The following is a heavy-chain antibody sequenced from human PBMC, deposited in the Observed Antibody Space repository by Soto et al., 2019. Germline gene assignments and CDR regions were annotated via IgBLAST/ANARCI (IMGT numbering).Heavy chain of an antibody. D-gene: IGHD6-6*01. CDR1: EFTFSSYD. Sequence: EVQLLESGGGLVQPGGSLRLSGAASEFTFSSYDMTWVRQAPGKGLEWVSAISASGCRTYYADSVTGRFTISRDNSKNTLYLHMNSRRAEDTAVYYCAKGKRSSSSIDYWGQGTLVTVSS. V-gene: IGHV3-23*01. CDR3: AKGKRSSSSIDY. J-gene: IGHJ4*02. CDR2: ISASGCRT.